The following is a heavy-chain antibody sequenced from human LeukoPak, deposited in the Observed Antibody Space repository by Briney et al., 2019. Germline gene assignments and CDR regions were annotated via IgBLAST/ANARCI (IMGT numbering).Heavy chain of an antibody. CDR1: GYTFTDYY. CDR2: IHPNRGDA. V-gene: IGHV1-2*02. Sequence: ASVKVSCKVFGYTFTDYYIQWVRQAPGQGLEWMGWIHPNRGDANYGQKFQGRVTMTRDTSIATAYLELSSLTSDDTAVYYCARETSEAFETWGQGTLVTVSS. D-gene: IGHD2-2*01. J-gene: IGHJ5*02. CDR3: ARETSEAFET.